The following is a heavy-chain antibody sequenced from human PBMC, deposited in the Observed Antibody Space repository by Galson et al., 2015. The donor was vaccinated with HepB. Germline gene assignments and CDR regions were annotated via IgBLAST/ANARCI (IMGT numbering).Heavy chain of an antibody. CDR2: MKQDGSDK. CDR1: GFTFSSYW. J-gene: IGHJ4*02. CDR3: ARDHLSDSGGYYLDY. Sequence: SLRLSCAASGFTFSSYWMSWVRQAPGKGLEWVANMKQDGSDKYYVDSVKGRFTISRDNAKNSLYLQMNSLRAEDTAVYYCARDHLSDSGGYYLDYWGQGTLVTVSS. D-gene: IGHD1-26*01. V-gene: IGHV3-7*03.